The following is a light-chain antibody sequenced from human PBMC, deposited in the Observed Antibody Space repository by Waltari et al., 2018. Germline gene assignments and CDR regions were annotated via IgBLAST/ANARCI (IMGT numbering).Light chain of an antibody. V-gene: IGKV4-1*01. J-gene: IGKJ1*01. CDR1: QSVVHSSNNKNF. CDR2: WAS. CDR3: QQYCTTPWT. Sequence: DIVMTQSPDSLAVSLGERATINCQSSQSVVHSSNNKNFLAWYQQKAGQPPKLLIYWASTRESGVPDRFSGSGSGTDFTLTISSLQAEDVAVYYCQQYCTTPWTFGQGTKVEIK.